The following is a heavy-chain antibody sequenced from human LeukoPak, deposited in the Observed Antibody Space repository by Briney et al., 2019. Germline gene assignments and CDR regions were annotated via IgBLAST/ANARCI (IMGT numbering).Heavy chain of an antibody. CDR1: GFSFSDSG. Sequence: GRSLRLSCAASGFSFSDSGMHWVRQAPGKGLEWVAVISYDGGKKYYGDSVKGRFTISRDNAKNTLYLQVNSLRPDDTAVYYCASPPKWERGYFDYWGQGTLVTVSS. CDR2: ISYDGGKK. J-gene: IGHJ4*02. D-gene: IGHD1-26*01. CDR3: ASPPKWERGYFDY. V-gene: IGHV3-30*03.